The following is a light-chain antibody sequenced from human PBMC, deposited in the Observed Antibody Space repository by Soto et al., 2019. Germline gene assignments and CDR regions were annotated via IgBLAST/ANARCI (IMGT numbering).Light chain of an antibody. CDR2: DTS. V-gene: IGKV3-15*01. CDR3: QQYNNWPIT. CDR1: QSVRSN. Sequence: EIVLTQSPATLSVSPRERATLSCRASQSVRSNLAWYQQKPGQAPRLLIYDTSTRASGIPARFSGSGSGTEFTLTISSLQSEDFAVYYCQQYNNWPITFGQGTRLEIK. J-gene: IGKJ5*01.